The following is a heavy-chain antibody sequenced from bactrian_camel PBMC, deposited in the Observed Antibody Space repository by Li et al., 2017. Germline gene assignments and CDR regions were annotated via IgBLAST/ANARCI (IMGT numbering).Heavy chain of an antibody. CDR1: HFTFSNSRNC. Sequence: VQLVESGGGLVQAGSSLKLSCVASHFTFSNSRNCMGWFRQFPGKDREGVAHIDSDGKWYAESLKGRSTISKDNAKNTLYLQMNSLKPEDTAIYYCAARDQRCGWNIYQLRPTDFAFWGQGTQVTVS. CDR2: IDSDGK. V-gene: IGHV3S55*01. CDR3: AARDQRCGWNIYQLRPTDFAF. D-gene: IGHD1*01. J-gene: IGHJ6*01.